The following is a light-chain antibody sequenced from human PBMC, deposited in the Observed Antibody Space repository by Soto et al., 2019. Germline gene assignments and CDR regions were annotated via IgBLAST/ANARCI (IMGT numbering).Light chain of an antibody. CDR2: AAS. J-gene: IGKJ2*01. Sequence: DIQMTQSPASLSASVGDRVTITCRASQNIKNYLNWYQQKPGRAPNLLIYAASTLYSGVPSRFSGSGYGTDFSLTITSLQPVDFATYYCQQSDSVPQTFGQGTKLEIK. CDR3: QQSDSVPQT. V-gene: IGKV1-39*01. CDR1: QNIKNY.